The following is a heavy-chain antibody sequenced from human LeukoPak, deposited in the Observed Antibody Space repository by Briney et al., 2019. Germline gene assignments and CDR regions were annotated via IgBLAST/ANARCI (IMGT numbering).Heavy chain of an antibody. D-gene: IGHD1-14*01. V-gene: IGHV4-34*01. CDR1: GGSFSGYY. CDR2: INHSGST. J-gene: IGHJ4*02. CDR3: ARRLTN. Sequence: PSETLSLTCAVYGGSFSGYYWSWIRQPPGKGLEWIWEINHSGSTNYNPSLKSRVTISVDTSKNQFSLKLSSVTAADTAVYYCARRLTNWGQGTLVTVSS.